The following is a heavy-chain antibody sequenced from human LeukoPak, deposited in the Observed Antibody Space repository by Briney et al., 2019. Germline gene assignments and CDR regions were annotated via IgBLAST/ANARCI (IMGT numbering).Heavy chain of an antibody. D-gene: IGHD5-24*01. CDR1: GFTFRSYD. CDR3: ARARWYSCDY. Sequence: PGGSLRLSCAASGFTFRSYDMHWVRQVTGKGLEWVSAIGTAADTYSPGSVKGRFTVSRDNAKNTLYLQMNSLRAEDTAVYYCARARWYSCDYWGQGTLVIVSS. J-gene: IGHJ4*02. V-gene: IGHV3-13*01. CDR2: IGTAADT.